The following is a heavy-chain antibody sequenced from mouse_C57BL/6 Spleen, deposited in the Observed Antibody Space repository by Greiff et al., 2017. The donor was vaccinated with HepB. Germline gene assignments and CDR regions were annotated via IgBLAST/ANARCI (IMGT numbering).Heavy chain of an antibody. Sequence: QVQLQQPGAELVKPGASVKLSCKASGYTFTSYWMQWVKQRPGQGLEWIGEIDPSDSYTNYNQKFKGKATLTVDTSSSTAYMQLSSLTSEDSAVYYCARSDGSSYHWYFDVWGTGTTVTVSS. CDR3: ARSDGSSYHWYFDV. CDR2: IDPSDSYT. V-gene: IGHV1-50*01. CDR1: GYTFTSYW. J-gene: IGHJ1*03. D-gene: IGHD1-1*01.